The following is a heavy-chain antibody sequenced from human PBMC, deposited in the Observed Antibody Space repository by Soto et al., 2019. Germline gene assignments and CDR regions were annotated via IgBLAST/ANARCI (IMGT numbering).Heavy chain of an antibody. V-gene: IGHV3-30-3*01. Sequence: WGPRRLSCAASGFTFSSYAMHWVRQAPGKGLEWVAVISYDGSNKYYAHSVKGRFTISRDNSKNTLYLQMNSLRVEDTAVYYCARDRVIIWGAFDIWGQGTMVTVS. D-gene: IGHD3-3*01. CDR3: ARDRVIIWGAFDI. J-gene: IGHJ3*02. CDR2: ISYDGSNK. CDR1: GFTFSSYA.